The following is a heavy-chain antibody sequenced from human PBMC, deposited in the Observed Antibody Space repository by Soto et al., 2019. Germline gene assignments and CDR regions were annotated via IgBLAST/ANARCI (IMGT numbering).Heavy chain of an antibody. V-gene: IGHV1-3*01. CDR2: INAGNGNT. J-gene: IGHJ4*02. CDR3: ARVLDYYDSSGYLFDY. D-gene: IGHD3-22*01. Sequence: VASVKVSCKASGYTFTSYAMHWVRQAPGQRLEWMGWINAGNGNTKYSQKFQGRVTITRDTSASTAYMELSSLRSEDTAVYYCARVLDYYDSSGYLFDYWGQGTLVTVSS. CDR1: GYTFTSYA.